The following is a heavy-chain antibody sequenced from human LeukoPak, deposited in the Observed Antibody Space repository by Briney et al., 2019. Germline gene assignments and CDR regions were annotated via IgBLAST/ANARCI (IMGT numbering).Heavy chain of an antibody. J-gene: IGHJ4*02. V-gene: IGHV3-7*01. D-gene: IGHD3-3*01. Sequence: GGSLRLSCAASGFIFTNYFMSWVRQAPGKGLEWVASIKHDGSEKYYVDSVRGRFTISRDNTMNSLYQQMSSLRAEDTAVYYCATDRGWRTSGYYLYYFEYWGQGTLVTYSS. CDR2: IKHDGSEK. CDR1: GFIFTNYF. CDR3: ATDRGWRTSGYYLYYFEY.